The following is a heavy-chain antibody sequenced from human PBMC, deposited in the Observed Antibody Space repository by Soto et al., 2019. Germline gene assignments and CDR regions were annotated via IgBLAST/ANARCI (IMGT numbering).Heavy chain of an antibody. CDR3: AGFVVSASRNSEFDY. Sequence: SETLSLTCTVSGISVSTSDYYWGWVRQSPGKGLDWIGNIYYSGSTFYNPSLRSRVTLSVDTSKNQFSLRLNSVTAADTAVYFCAGFVVSASRNSEFDYWGQGTLVTVSS. CDR2: IYYSGST. J-gene: IGHJ4*02. CDR1: GISVSTSDYY. D-gene: IGHD2-15*01. V-gene: IGHV4-39*01.